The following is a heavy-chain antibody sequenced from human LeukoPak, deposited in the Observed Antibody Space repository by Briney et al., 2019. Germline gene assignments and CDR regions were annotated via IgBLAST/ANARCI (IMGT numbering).Heavy chain of an antibody. CDR2: INPSGGST. V-gene: IGHV1-46*01. CDR3: AREYSSSWYGGRRDYYYYYMDV. D-gene: IGHD6-13*01. Sequence: GGSLRLSCAASGYTFTSYYMHWVRQAPGQGLEWMGIINPSGGSTSYAQKFQGRVTMTRDMSTSTVYMELSSLRSEDTAVYYCAREYSSSWYGGRRDYYYYYMDVWGKGTTVTVSS. CDR1: GYTFTSYY. J-gene: IGHJ6*03.